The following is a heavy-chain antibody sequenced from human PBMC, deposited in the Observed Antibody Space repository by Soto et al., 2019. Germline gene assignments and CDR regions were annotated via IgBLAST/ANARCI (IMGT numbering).Heavy chain of an antibody. CDR2: IYYSGST. V-gene: IGHV4-59*01. J-gene: IGHJ4*02. D-gene: IGHD3-22*01. Sequence: SETLSLTCTVSGGSISSYYWSWIRQPPGKGLEWIGYIYYSGSTNYNPSLKSRVTISVDTSKNQFSLKLSSVTAADTAVYYCARGALPYYYDSSGYYLDYWGQGTLVTVSS. CDR1: GGSISSYY. CDR3: ARGALPYYYDSSGYYLDY.